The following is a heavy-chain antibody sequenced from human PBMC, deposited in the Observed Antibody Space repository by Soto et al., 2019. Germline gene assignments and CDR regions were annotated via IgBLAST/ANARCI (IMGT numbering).Heavy chain of an antibody. CDR2: IGTAGDT. CDR1: GFTFSSYD. D-gene: IGHD3-16*01. J-gene: IGHJ3*02. V-gene: IGHV3-13*01. CDR3: ARKEQGGKAFDI. Sequence: PGESLRLSCAASGFTFSSYDMHWVRQATGKGLEWVSAIGTAGDTYYPGSVKGRFTISRENAKNSLYLQMNSLRAGDTAVYYCARKEQGGKAFDIWGQGTMVTVSS.